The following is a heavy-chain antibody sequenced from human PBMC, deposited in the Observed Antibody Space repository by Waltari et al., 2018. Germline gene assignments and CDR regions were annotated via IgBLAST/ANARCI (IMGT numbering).Heavy chain of an antibody. CDR2: ISSSSDYT. CDR1: GFTFRSYY. D-gene: IGHD7-27*01. CDR3: GREYWGRNDH. J-gene: IGHJ4*02. V-gene: IGHV3-21*01. Sequence: EVQLVESGGGLVKPGGSLRLSCAASGFTFRSYYMTWVRQTQGKVLEWVSSISSSSDYTHYADSVKGRFTISRDNAGDSLYLQMTSLGAEDTAVYYCGREYWGRNDHWGQGFLVTVSS.